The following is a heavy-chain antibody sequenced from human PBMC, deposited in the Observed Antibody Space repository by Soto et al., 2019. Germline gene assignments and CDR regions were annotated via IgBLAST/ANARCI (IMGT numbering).Heavy chain of an antibody. V-gene: IGHV3-30*03. D-gene: IGHD5-12*01. CDR2: ISYDGNKS. Sequence: GGSLRLSCAVSGISFSAYGMHWVRQAPGKGLEWVAMISYDGNKSSYGDSVKGRFTISRDNSKNLLYVQMNSLRTEDTAVYYCTTGIVARTSHFDHRGQGTLVTVSS. CDR3: TTGIVARTSHFDH. CDR1: GISFSAYG. J-gene: IGHJ4*02.